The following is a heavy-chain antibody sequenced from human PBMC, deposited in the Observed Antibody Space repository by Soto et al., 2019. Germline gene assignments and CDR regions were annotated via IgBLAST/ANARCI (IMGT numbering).Heavy chain of an antibody. CDR1: GFTFTSAW. CDR3: TTAERGGSYYSDS. D-gene: IGHD1-26*01. CDR2: TKSKTDGGTV. Sequence: EVQLVESGGGLVRPGESLRLSCAASGFTFTSAWINWFRQAPGQGLAWPGRTKSKTDGGTVDYGAPVKGRFTISRDDSKNTVYLPMNCLRNEDTAVYYCTTAERGGSYYSDSWGQGTLVTVSS. J-gene: IGHJ1*01. V-gene: IGHV3-15*07.